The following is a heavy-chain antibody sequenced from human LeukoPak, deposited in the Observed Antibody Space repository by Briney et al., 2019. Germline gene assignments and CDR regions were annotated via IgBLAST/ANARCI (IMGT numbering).Heavy chain of an antibody. CDR3: AKDYDYGGNDGFDY. J-gene: IGHJ4*02. Sequence: PGRSLRLSCGASGFTLSSYGMQWVRQAPGRGVEWVAVISYDGSNKYYADSVKGRFTISRDNSKNTLYLQMNSLRAEDTAVYYCAKDYDYGGNDGFDYWGQGTLVTVSS. D-gene: IGHD4-23*01. CDR2: ISYDGSNK. CDR1: GFTLSSYG. V-gene: IGHV3-30*18.